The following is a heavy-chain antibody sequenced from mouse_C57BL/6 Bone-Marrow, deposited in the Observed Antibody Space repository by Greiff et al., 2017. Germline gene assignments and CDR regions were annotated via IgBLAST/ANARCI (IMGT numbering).Heavy chain of an antibody. V-gene: IGHV14-2*01. Sequence: EVQLQQSGAELVKPGASVKMSCTASGFNINDYYMHWVKQRTEQSLEWIGRIDPEDGETKYTQKFQGTATITADTSSNTAYLQLSRMTSEDTAVYCCARGRYYDGDWYLDVWGTGTTVTVSS. CDR2: IDPEDGET. J-gene: IGHJ1*03. CDR1: GFNINDYY. D-gene: IGHD1-1*01. CDR3: ARGRYYDGDWYLDV.